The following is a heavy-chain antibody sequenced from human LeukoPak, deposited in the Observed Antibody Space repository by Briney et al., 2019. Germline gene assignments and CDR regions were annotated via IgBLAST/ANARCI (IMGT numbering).Heavy chain of an antibody. Sequence: GGSLRLSCSASGFTFSSYAMHWVRQAPGKGLEYVSGISINGGSTDYADSVKGRFTISRDNSKNTVYLQMSSLRAEETAVYYCVKESRVVRGVIMDAFDMWGQGTMVTVSS. CDR2: ISINGGST. D-gene: IGHD3-10*01. CDR3: VKESRVVRGVIMDAFDM. CDR1: GFTFSSYA. J-gene: IGHJ3*02. V-gene: IGHV3-64D*06.